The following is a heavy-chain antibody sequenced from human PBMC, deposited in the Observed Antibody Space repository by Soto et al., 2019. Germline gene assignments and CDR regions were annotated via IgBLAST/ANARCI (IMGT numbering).Heavy chain of an antibody. CDR1: GGSISSYY. V-gene: IGHV4-59*08. CDR2: IYYSGST. Sequence: SETLSLTCTVSGGSISSYYWSWIRQPPGKGLEWIGYIYYSGSTNYNPSLKSRVTISVDTSKNQFSLKLSSVTAADTAVYYCARSQPAYYYYYYMDVWGKGTTVTVSS. J-gene: IGHJ6*03. CDR3: ARSQPAYYYYYYMDV.